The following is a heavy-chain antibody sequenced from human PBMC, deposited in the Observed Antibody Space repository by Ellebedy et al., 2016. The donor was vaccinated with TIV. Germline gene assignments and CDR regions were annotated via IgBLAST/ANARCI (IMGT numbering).Heavy chain of an antibody. CDR3: ARPPPNTGGDAFDI. CDR1: GFTFNTYG. CDR2: IRYDGSFK. D-gene: IGHD7-27*01. V-gene: IGHV3-33*08. J-gene: IGHJ3*02. Sequence: PGGSLRLSCAASGFTFNTYGMHWVRQAPGKGLEWVAFIRYDGSFKDYADSVKGRFTISRDNSKNTLYLQINSLRAEDTAVYYCARPPPNTGGDAFDIWGQGTVVTVSS.